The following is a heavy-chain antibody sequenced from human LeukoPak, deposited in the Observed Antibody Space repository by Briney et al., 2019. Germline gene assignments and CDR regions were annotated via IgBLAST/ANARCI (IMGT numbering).Heavy chain of an antibody. CDR2: ISAYNGNT. Sequence: GASVKVSCKASGYTFTSYGISWARQAPGQGLEWMGWISAYNGNTNYAQKLQGRVTMTTDTSTSTAYMELRSLRSDDTAVYYCARSRDGYIYDAFDIWGQGTMVTVSS. CDR3: ARSRDGYIYDAFDI. V-gene: IGHV1-18*01. D-gene: IGHD5-24*01. J-gene: IGHJ3*02. CDR1: GYTFTSYG.